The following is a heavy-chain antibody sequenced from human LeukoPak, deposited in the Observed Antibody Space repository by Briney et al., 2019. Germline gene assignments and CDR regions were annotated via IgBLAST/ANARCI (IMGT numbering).Heavy chain of an antibody. CDR3: ARLGLGLYSSGYYSEEGFDY. CDR1: GGSISSSSYY. Sequence: PSETLSLTCNVSGGSISSSSYYWGWIRQPPGKGLEWIGSIYYSGSTYYNPSLKSRVTISVDTSKNQFSLKLSSVTAADTAVYYCARLGLGLYSSGYYSEEGFDYWGQGTLVTVSS. D-gene: IGHD3-22*01. V-gene: IGHV4-39*01. CDR2: IYYSGST. J-gene: IGHJ4*02.